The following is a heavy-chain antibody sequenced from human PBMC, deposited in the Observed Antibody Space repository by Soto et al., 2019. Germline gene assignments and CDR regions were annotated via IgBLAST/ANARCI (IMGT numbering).Heavy chain of an antibody. CDR1: GGSISSGDYY. Sequence: SETLSLTCTVSGGSISSGDYYWSWIRQPPGKGLEWIGYIYYSGSTYYNPSLKSRVTISVDTSKNQFSLKLSSVTAADTAVYYCACIFSGGYGYGFYYYGMDFWGQGTTVTVSS. D-gene: IGHD5-18*01. J-gene: IGHJ6*02. V-gene: IGHV4-30-4*01. CDR3: ACIFSGGYGYGFYYYGMDF. CDR2: IYYSGST.